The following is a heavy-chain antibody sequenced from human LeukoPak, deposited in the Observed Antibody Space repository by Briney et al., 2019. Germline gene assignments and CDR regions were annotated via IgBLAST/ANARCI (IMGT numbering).Heavy chain of an antibody. CDR3: ARVGLAARPVYYYYMDV. J-gene: IGHJ6*03. V-gene: IGHV1-8*03. CDR1: GYTFTSYG. D-gene: IGHD6-6*01. Sequence: AASVKVSCKASGYTFTSYGINWVRQATGQGLEWMGWMNPNSGNTGYAQKFQGRVTITRNTSISTAYMELSSLRSEDTAVYYCARVGLAARPVYYYYMDVWGKGTTVTVSS. CDR2: MNPNSGNT.